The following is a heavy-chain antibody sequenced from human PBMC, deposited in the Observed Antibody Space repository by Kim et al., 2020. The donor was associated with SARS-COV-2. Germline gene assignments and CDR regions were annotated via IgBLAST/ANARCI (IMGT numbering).Heavy chain of an antibody. V-gene: IGHV4-34*01. Sequence: SETLSLTCAVYGGSFSGYYWSWIRQPPGKGLEWIGEINHSGSTNYNPSLKSRVTISVDTSKNQFSLKLSSVTAADTAVYYCARFGLAARGFDYWGQLTL. J-gene: IGHJ4*02. D-gene: IGHD6-6*01. CDR3: ARFGLAARGFDY. CDR2: INHSGST. CDR1: GGSFSGYY.